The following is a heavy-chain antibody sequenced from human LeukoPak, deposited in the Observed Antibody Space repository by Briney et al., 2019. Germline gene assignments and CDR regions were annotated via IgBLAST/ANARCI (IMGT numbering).Heavy chain of an antibody. CDR1: GGSISSSSYY. Sequence: PSETLSLTCTISGGSISSSSYYWGWIRQPPGKGLEWIGSIYYSGSTYYNPSLKSRVTISVDTSKNQFSLKLSSVTAADTAVYYCARGRTDYYESSGSFPALGYWGQGTLVTVSS. V-gene: IGHV4-39*01. CDR3: ARGRTDYYESSGSFPALGY. J-gene: IGHJ4*02. D-gene: IGHD3-22*01. CDR2: IYYSGST.